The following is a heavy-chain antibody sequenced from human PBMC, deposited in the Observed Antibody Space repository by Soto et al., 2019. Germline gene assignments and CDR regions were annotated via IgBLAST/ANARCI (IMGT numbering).Heavy chain of an antibody. Sequence: GGSLRLSCAVSGFTFSRYEMNWVRQAPGKGLEWVSYITGSGTTIYYADSVKGRFTISRDNAKNSLYLQMNSLRVEDTAVYYCASWDSSGFDYWGQGARVTVSS. D-gene: IGHD3-22*01. CDR3: ASWDSSGFDY. J-gene: IGHJ4*02. V-gene: IGHV3-48*03. CDR2: ITGSGTTI. CDR1: GFTFSRYE.